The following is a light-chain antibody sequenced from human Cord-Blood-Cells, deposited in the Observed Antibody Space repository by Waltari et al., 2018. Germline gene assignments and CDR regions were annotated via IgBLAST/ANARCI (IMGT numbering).Light chain of an antibody. Sequence: QSALTQPASVSGSPGQSITISCTGTSSDVGSYNLVSWYQQNPGKAPKLMIYEGSKRPSGVSNLFSGSKSGNTASLTISGLQAEDEADYYCCSYAGSSIWVFGGGTKLTVL. V-gene: IGLV2-23*01. J-gene: IGLJ3*02. CDR1: SSDVGSYNL. CDR2: EGS. CDR3: CSYAGSSIWV.